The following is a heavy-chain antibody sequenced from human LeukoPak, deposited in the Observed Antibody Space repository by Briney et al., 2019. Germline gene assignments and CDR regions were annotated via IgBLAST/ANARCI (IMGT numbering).Heavy chain of an antibody. CDR2: ISSSGSTI. V-gene: IGHV3-48*04. Sequence: PGGSLRLSCAASGFTFDVYSMSWVRQAPGKGLEWVSYISSSGSTIYYADSVKDRFTISRDNAKNSLYLQMNSLRAEDTAVYYCARAGSGRSPDWFDPWGQGTLVTVSS. D-gene: IGHD1-26*01. CDR1: GFTFDVYS. J-gene: IGHJ5*02. CDR3: ARAGSGRSPDWFDP.